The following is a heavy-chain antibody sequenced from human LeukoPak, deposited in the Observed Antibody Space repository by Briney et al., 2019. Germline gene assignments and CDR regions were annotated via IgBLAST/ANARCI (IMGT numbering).Heavy chain of an antibody. D-gene: IGHD3/OR15-3a*01. J-gene: IGHJ6*04. CDR3: ARSGTGPYYYYYYGMDV. Sequence: GGSLRLSCAASGFTFSSYGMHWVRQAPGKGLEWVAVIWYDGSNKYYADSVKGRFTISRDNSKNTLYLQMNSLRAEDTAVYYCARSGTGPYYYYYYGMDVWGKGTTVTVSS. CDR1: GFTFSSYG. V-gene: IGHV3-33*08. CDR2: IWYDGSNK.